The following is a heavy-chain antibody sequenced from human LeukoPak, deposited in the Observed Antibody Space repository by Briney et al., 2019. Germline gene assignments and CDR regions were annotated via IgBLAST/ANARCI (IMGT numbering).Heavy chain of an antibody. CDR2: IYYSGST. CDR3: ARTLYYDFWSGLYYYYYYMDV. Sequence: PSETLSLTCTVSGGSISSSSYYWGWIRQPPGKGLEWIGSIYYSGSTYYNPSLKSRVTISVDTSKNQFSLKLSSVTAADTAVYYCARTLYYDFWSGLYYYYYYMDVWGKGTTVTVSS. CDR1: GGSISSSSYY. D-gene: IGHD3-3*01. V-gene: IGHV4-39*07. J-gene: IGHJ6*03.